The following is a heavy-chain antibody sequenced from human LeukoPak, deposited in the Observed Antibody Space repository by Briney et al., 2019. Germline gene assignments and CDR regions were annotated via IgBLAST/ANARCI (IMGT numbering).Heavy chain of an antibody. CDR2: IWNDGNNK. CDR3: ARDDGSSSWYPSKAIDS. D-gene: IGHD6-13*01. CDR1: GFTFSAYG. Sequence: PGGSLRLSCATSGFTFSAYGIHWVRQAPGKGLEWVSVIWNDGNNKNYADSVKGRFTISRDKSKNTLYLQMNTLRVEDTAVYYCARDDGSSSWYPSKAIDSWGQGTLVTVSS. J-gene: IGHJ4*02. V-gene: IGHV3-33*01.